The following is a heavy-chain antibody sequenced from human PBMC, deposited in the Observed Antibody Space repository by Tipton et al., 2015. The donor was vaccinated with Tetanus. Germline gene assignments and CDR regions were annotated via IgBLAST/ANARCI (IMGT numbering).Heavy chain of an antibody. Sequence: TLSLTCTVSGGSISSSSYYWGWIRQPPGKGLEWIGSIYYSGSTNYNPSLKSRVSMSVDTSKNQFSLRLNSVTAADTAVYYCARDRDYYGSGSRGMDVWGQGTRVTVSS. CDR3: ARDRDYYGSGSRGMDV. D-gene: IGHD3-10*01. J-gene: IGHJ6*02. CDR1: GGSISSSSYY. CDR2: IYYSGST. V-gene: IGHV4-39*07.